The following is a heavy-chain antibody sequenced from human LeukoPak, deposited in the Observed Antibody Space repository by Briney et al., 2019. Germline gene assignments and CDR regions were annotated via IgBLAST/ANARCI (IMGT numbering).Heavy chain of an antibody. CDR1: GFSFSNFA. D-gene: IGHD3-22*01. Sequence: GGSLRLSCAASGFSFSNFAMNWVRQAPGKGLEWVSAIGVGAGRTYYADSVKGRFTISRDNSNNTLYLQLDTLRADDTAVYYCARDQGDYYDSSGYYSCDHWGQGTPVTVSS. CDR3: ARDQGDYYDSSGYYSCDH. CDR2: IGVGAGRT. J-gene: IGHJ4*02. V-gene: IGHV3-23*01.